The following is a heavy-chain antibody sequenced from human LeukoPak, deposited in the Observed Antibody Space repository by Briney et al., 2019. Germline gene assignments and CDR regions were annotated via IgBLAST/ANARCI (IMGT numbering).Heavy chain of an antibody. CDR2: IDHSGST. CDR1: GYSISSGYY. Sequence: SETLSLTCAVSGYSISSGYYWGWIRPPPGKGLEWIGSIDHSGSTYYNPSLKSRVTISVDTSKNQFSLKLSSVTAADTAVYYCARLAWKIVCSSTSCYQGGFDPWGQGTLVTVSS. CDR3: ARLAWKIVCSSTSCYQGGFDP. V-gene: IGHV4-38-2*01. J-gene: IGHJ5*02. D-gene: IGHD2-2*01.